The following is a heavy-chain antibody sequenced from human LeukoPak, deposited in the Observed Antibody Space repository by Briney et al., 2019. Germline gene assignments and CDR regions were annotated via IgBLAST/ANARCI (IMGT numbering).Heavy chain of an antibody. D-gene: IGHD6-19*01. J-gene: IGHJ4*02. Sequence: GGSLRLFCAASGFTFSSYAIHWVRQAPGKGLEWVAVISYDERNKYYADSVKGRFTISRDNSKNTLYLQMNSLKAEDTAVYYCARGPLSSSGWYFGYWGQGTLVTVSS. CDR3: ARGPLSSSGWYFGY. CDR1: GFTFSSYA. V-gene: IGHV3-30*01. CDR2: ISYDERNK.